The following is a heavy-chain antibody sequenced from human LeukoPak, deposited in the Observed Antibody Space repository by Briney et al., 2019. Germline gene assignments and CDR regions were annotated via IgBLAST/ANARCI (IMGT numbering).Heavy chain of an antibody. J-gene: IGHJ5*02. V-gene: IGHV3-23*01. CDR1: GFTFSSYG. CDR3: ARRGYYGSGFPFSFDP. CDR2: ISGSGGST. Sequence: GGSLRLSCAASGFTFSSYGMHWVRQAPGKGLEWVSAISGSGGSTYYADSVKGRFTISRDNSKNSLYLQMNSLRAEDTAVYYCARRGYYGSGFPFSFDPWGQGTLVTVPS. D-gene: IGHD3-10*01.